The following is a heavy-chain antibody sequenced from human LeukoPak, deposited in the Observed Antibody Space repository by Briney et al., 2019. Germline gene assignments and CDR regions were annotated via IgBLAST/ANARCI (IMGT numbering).Heavy chain of an antibody. CDR2: ISSTSSSYI. J-gene: IGHJ4*02. Sequence: GGSLRLSCAASGFTFLSYSMNWVRQAPGKGLEWVSSISSTSSSYIYYADSVKGRFTISRDNAKNSLYLQMNSLRAEDTAVYYCAREEYYYDSSGSIDYWGQGTLVTVSS. CDR3: AREEYYYDSSGSIDY. CDR1: GFTFLSYS. D-gene: IGHD3-22*01. V-gene: IGHV3-21*01.